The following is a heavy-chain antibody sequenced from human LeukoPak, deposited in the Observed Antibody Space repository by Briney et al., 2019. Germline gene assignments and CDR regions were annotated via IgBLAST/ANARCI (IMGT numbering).Heavy chain of an antibody. CDR3: VRDQSEFDS. J-gene: IGHJ4*02. CDR1: GGSIKTYY. Sequence: SQTLSLTCSVSGGSIKTYYWTWIRQPPGKGLEWIGYIHYSGSTDSNPSLMGRVTISLDTSKSQFSLELRSVTAADTAVYYCVRDQSEFDSWGQGTVVTVSS. V-gene: IGHV4-59*01. CDR2: IHYSGST.